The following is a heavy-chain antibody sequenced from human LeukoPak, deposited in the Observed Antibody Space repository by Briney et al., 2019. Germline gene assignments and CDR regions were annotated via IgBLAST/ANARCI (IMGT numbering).Heavy chain of an antibody. Sequence: SVKVSCKASGGTFSSYAISWVRQAPGQGLEWMGGIIPIFGTANYAQKFRGRVTITADESTSTAYMELSSLRSEDTAVYYCARERGSVYSHFDYWARETLVPV. CDR2: IIPIFGTA. J-gene: IGHJ4*02. V-gene: IGHV1-69*13. CDR1: GGTFSSYA. D-gene: IGHD3-22*01. CDR3: ARERGSVYSHFDY.